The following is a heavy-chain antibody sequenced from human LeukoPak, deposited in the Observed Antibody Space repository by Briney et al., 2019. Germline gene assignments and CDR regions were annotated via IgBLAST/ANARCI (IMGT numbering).Heavy chain of an antibody. V-gene: IGHV4-61*01. CDR1: GGSVSSGSYY. CDR2: IYYSGST. CDR3: ASILGGGYFDY. J-gene: IGHJ4*02. Sequence: SETLSLTCTVSGGSVSSGSYYWSWIRQPPGKGLEWIGYIYYSGSTNYNPSLKSRVTISVDTSKNQFSLKLSSVTAADTAVYYCASILGGGYFDYWGQGTLVTVSS. D-gene: IGHD3-16*01.